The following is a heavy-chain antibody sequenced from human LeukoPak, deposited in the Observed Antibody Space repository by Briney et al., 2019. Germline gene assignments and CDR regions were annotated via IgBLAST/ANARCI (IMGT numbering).Heavy chain of an antibody. V-gene: IGHV3-20*01. CDR1: GFTFDDSG. J-gene: IGHJ4*02. Sequence: GGSLRLSCAASGFTFDDSGMSWVRQAPGKGLEWVSGINWTGGSTGYADSVKGRFTISRDNAKNSLYLQMNSLRAEDTVLYHCARDAAAGSSDYWGQGTLVTVSS. CDR3: ARDAAAGSSDY. CDR2: INWTGGST.